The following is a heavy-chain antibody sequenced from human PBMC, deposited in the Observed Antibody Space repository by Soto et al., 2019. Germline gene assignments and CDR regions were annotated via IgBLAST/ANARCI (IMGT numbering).Heavy chain of an antibody. J-gene: IGHJ5*02. CDR1: GDSVSSGNYY. CDR3: ARIPVDTYMIYWSDP. D-gene: IGHD3-16*01. CDR2: IYYSGST. Sequence: SETLSLTCIVSGDSVSSGNYYWNWIRQPPGKGLEWIAFIYYSGSTNSNPSLKGRVTQSIDTAKNQFSLKLSSVTAADTAVYYCARIPVDTYMIYWSDPWGQGTLVTVSS. V-gene: IGHV4-61*01.